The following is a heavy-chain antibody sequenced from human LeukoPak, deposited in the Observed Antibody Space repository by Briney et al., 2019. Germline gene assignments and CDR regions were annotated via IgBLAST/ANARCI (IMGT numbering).Heavy chain of an antibody. D-gene: IGHD3-22*01. CDR3: TTADASYDSSAHIRDY. J-gene: IGHJ4*02. Sequence: GGSLRLSCAASGFTFSHAWMSWVRQAPGKGLEWVGRIKSKTDGGTTDYAAPVKGRFTISRDDSKNTLYLQMNSLKTEDTAVYYCTTADASYDSSAHIRDYWGQGTLVTVSS. V-gene: IGHV3-15*01. CDR1: GFTFSHAW. CDR2: IKSKTDGGTT.